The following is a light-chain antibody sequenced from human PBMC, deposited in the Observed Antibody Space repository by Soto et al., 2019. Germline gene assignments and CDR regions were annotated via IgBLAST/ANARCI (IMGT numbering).Light chain of an antibody. V-gene: IGKV2-30*01. Sequence: DVVMTQSPLSLPVTLGQPASISCRSSQSLVYSDGNTLLSWFQKRPGQSPRRLIYQLSNRESGVEGRFSGRGSVNYITQNSSREDDEDVGFYYCYRSTRWHTTCDGGTKQKIK. J-gene: IGKJ4*01. CDR1: QSLVYSDGNTL. CDR2: QLS. CDR3: YRSTRWHTT.